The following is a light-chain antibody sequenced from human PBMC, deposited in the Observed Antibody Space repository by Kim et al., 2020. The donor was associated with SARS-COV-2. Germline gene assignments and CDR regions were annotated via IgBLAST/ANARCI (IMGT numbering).Light chain of an antibody. J-gene: IGLJ2*01. CDR3: NSRDSSDNVV. CDR1: SLRSYY. CDR2: GKN. V-gene: IGLV3-19*01. Sequence: ALGQTVRITCQGDSLRSYYATWYQQKQGQAPIIVIYGKNIRPSGIPDRFSGSSSGNTASLTITGTQAGDEADYYCNSRDSSDNVVFGGGTQLTVL.